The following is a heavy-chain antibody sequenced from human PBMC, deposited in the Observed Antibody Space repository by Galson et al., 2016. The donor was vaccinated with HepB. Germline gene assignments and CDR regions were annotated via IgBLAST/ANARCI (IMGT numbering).Heavy chain of an antibody. Sequence: SVKVSCKASGGTFNRYAITWVRQAPGQGLEWEAGIIPVVNTIDCAQKFQGRLTLPTDEATSTTYTDLTSLRSEDTAVYSCGWGSYYGSDPKFDYWGQGTLVTVSS. V-gene: IGHV1-69*05. CDR2: IIPVVNTI. D-gene: IGHD1-26*01. CDR1: GGTFNRYA. CDR3: GWGSYYGSDPKFDY. J-gene: IGHJ4*02.